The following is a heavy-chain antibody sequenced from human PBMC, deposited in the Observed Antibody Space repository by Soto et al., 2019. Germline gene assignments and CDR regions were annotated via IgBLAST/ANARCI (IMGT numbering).Heavy chain of an antibody. CDR2: ISYDGSNK. CDR1: GFTFSSYG. J-gene: IGHJ5*02. V-gene: IGHV3-30*18. CDR3: AKDAQGIQLWLPWFDP. Sequence: QVQLVESGGGVVQPGRSLRLSCAASGFTFSSYGMHWVRQAPGKGLEWVAVISYDGSNKYYADSVKGRFTISRDNSKNRLYLQMNSLRAEDTAVYYCAKDAQGIQLWLPWFDPWGQGTLVTVSS. D-gene: IGHD5-18*01.